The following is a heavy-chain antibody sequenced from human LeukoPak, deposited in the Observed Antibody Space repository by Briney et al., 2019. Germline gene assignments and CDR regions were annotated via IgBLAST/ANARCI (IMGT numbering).Heavy chain of an antibody. CDR1: GYTFTDYY. CDR2: INPNSGGT. Sequence: ASVKVSCKASGYTFTDYYMHWVRQAPGQGLEWMGWINPNSGGTSFAQKFQGRVAMTRDTSISTAYLELGSLRSDDTAVYFCARARWQLVPYFDSWGQGTLVTVSS. D-gene: IGHD6-6*01. V-gene: IGHV1-2*02. J-gene: IGHJ4*02. CDR3: ARARWQLVPYFDS.